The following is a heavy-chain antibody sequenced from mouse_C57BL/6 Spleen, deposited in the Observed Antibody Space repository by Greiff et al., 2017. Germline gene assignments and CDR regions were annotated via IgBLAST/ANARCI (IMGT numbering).Heavy chain of an antibody. CDR3: ARDGYYALDY. CDR1: GYSITSGYY. D-gene: IGHD2-3*01. J-gene: IGHJ2*01. Sequence: DVQLQESGPGLVKPSQSLSLTCSVTGYSITSGYYWNWIRQFPGNKLEWMGYISYDGSNNYNPSLKNRISITRDTSKNQFFLKLNSVTTEDTATYYCARDGYYALDYWGQGTTLTVSS. CDR2: ISYDGSN. V-gene: IGHV3-6*01.